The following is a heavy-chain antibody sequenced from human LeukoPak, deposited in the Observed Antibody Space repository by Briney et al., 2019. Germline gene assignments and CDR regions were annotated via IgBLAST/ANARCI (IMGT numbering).Heavy chain of an antibody. CDR3: ARGRRLYCSSTSCPHKYYYYYGMDV. CDR1: GGSFSGYY. CDR2: INHSGST. Sequence: SETLSLTCAVYGGSFSGYYWSWIRQPPGKGLEWIGEINHSGSTNYNPSLKSRVTISVDTSKNQFSLKLSSVTAADTAVYYCARGRRLYCSSTSCPHKYYYYYGMDVWGQGTLVTVSS. J-gene: IGHJ6*02. D-gene: IGHD2-2*01. V-gene: IGHV4-34*01.